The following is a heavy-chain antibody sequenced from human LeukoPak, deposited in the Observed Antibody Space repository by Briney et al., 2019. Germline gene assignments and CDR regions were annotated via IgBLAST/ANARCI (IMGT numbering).Heavy chain of an antibody. V-gene: IGHV3-21*01. CDR2: ITSGSDYI. J-gene: IGHJ5*02. D-gene: IGHD3-22*01. CDR1: GFTITSYN. CDR3: ARSITMIVDWFDP. Sequence: PGGSLRLSCVASGFTITSYNMNWVRQAPGKGLEWVASITSGSDYIYYADSVKGRFTISRDNAKNSLYLQMNSLRAEDTAVYFCARSITMIVDWFDPWGQGTLVTVSP.